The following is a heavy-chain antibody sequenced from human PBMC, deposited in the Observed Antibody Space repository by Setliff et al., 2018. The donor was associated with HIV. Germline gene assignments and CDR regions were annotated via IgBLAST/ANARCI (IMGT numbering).Heavy chain of an antibody. J-gene: IGHJ4*02. CDR1: GASFSNSNYY. D-gene: IGHD5-12*01. Sequence: PSETLSLTCTVSGASFSNSNYYWGWVRQPPGKGLEWIGSVYYSGTTYYSPSLKSRVTIYEDTSKSQFFLNVSSVTAADTATYYCARACVGHFTATSWSFDYWGQGALVTVSS. CDR3: ARACVGHFTATSWSFDY. CDR2: VYYSGTT. V-gene: IGHV4-39*01.